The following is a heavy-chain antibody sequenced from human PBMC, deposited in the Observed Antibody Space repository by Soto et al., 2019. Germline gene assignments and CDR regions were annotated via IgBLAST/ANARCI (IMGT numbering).Heavy chain of an antibody. CDR3: AKDKDWSGVYGMDV. V-gene: IGHV3-23*01. CDR2: INGGSTT. Sequence: LRLSCAASGFTFSSYAMSWVRQAPGKGLEWVTAINGGSTTYYADSVKGRFTISRDNSKNTLYLQMNSLRAEDTAVYYCAKDKDWSGVYGMDVWGQGTTVTVSS. CDR1: GFTFSSYA. D-gene: IGHD3-3*01. J-gene: IGHJ6*02.